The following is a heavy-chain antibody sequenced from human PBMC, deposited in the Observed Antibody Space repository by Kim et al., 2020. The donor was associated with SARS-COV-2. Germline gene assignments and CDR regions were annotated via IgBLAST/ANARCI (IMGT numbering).Heavy chain of an antibody. CDR2: INPNSGGT. Sequence: ASVKVSCKASGYTFTGYYMHWVRQAPGQGLEWMGWINPNSGGTNYAQKFQGRVTMTRDTSISTAYMELSRLRSDDTAVYYCAREGEIIVATISLLPMDVWGQGTTVTVSS. D-gene: IGHD5-12*01. CDR3: AREGEIIVATISLLPMDV. J-gene: IGHJ6*02. CDR1: GYTFTGYY. V-gene: IGHV1-2*02.